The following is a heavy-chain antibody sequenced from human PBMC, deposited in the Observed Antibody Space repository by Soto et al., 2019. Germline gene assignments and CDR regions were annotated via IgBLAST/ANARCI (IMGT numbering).Heavy chain of an antibody. J-gene: IGHJ6*02. CDR1: GGSISSYY. CDR2: IYYSGNT. V-gene: IGHV4-59*01. Sequence: SETLSLTCSVSGGSISSYYWSWIRQPPGKGLEWIGYIYYSGNTNYNPSLKSRVTISVDTSKNQVSLKVYSVTAADTALYYCASPGRDLGSSSPKGKNYYSYYGLDVWGQGTTVTVSS. D-gene: IGHD6-13*01. CDR3: ASPGRDLGSSSPKGKNYYSYYGLDV.